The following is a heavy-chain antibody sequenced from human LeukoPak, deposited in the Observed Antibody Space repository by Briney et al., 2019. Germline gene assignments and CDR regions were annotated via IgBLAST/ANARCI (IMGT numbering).Heavy chain of an antibody. Sequence: PGGSLRLSCAASGFTLSSYWMHWVRQAPGKGLVWVSRIKSDGRTNYADSVKGRFTISRDNSKNTLYLQMNSLRAEDTAVYYCAKGLAVTMVGGYYFDYWGQGALVTVSS. CDR2: IKSDGRT. CDR3: AKGLAVTMVGGYYFDY. J-gene: IGHJ4*02. V-gene: IGHV3-74*01. CDR1: GFTLSSYW. D-gene: IGHD3-10*01.